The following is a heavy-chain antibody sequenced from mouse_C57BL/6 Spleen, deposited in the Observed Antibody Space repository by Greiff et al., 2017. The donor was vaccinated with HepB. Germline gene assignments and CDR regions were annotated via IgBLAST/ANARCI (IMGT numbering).Heavy chain of an antibody. D-gene: IGHD1-1*01. V-gene: IGHV5-6*01. CDR1: GFTFSSYG. CDR2: ISSGGSYT. Sequence: EVMLVESGGDLVKPGGSLKLSCAASGFTFSSYGMSWVRQTPDKRLEWVATISSGGSYTYYPDSVKGRFTISRDNAKNTLYLQMSSLKSEDTAMYYCARHGPFITTVVATWYFDVWGTGTTVTVSS. J-gene: IGHJ1*03. CDR3: ARHGPFITTVVATWYFDV.